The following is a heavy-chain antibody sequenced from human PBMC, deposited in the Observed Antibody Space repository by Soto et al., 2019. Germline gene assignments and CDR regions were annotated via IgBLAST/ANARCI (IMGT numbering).Heavy chain of an antibody. J-gene: IGHJ6*02. CDR1: GYTFINFG. CDR3: ARARPYYYDSSGYYPQDYYYYGMDV. Sequence: ASVKVSCKTSGYTFINFGIGWVRQAPGQGLEWMGWISPFNGHTHYAQKFQGRVTLTTDTSTSTAYMELRSLRSDDTAVYYCARARPYYYDSSGYYPQDYYYYGMDVWGQGTTVTVSS. CDR2: ISPFNGHT. V-gene: IGHV1-18*01. D-gene: IGHD3-22*01.